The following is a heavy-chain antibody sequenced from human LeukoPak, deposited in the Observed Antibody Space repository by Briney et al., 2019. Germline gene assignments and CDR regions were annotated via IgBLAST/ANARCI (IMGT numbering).Heavy chain of an antibody. CDR3: ARDVTSGWYRFDP. V-gene: IGHV3-66*02. CDR2: IYSGGST. Sequence: GGSLRLSCAASGFTVSSNYMSWVRQAPGKGREWDSVIYSGGSTYYADSVKGRFTISRDNSKNTLYLQMSSLRAEDTAVYYCARDVTSGWYRFDPWGQGTLVTVSS. D-gene: IGHD6-19*01. J-gene: IGHJ5*02. CDR1: GFTVSSNY.